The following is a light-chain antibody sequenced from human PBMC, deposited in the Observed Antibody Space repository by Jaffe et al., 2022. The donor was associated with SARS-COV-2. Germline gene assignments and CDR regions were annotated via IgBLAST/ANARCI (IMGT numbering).Light chain of an antibody. CDR1: QSLLHSNGYNY. V-gene: IGKV2-28*01. J-gene: IGKJ2*01. CDR2: LGS. CDR3: MQTLQTPTT. Sequence: DIVMTQSPLSLPVTPGEPASISCRSSQSLLHSNGYNYLDWYLQKPGQSPQLLIYLGSNRASGVPDRFSGSGSGTDFTLKITRVEAEDVGVSYCMQTLQTPTTFGQGTKLAIK.